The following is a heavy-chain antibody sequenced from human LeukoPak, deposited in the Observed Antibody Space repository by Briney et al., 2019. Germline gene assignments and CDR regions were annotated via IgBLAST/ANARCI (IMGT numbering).Heavy chain of an antibody. CDR3: ARPLSGTTDFDY. J-gene: IGHJ4*02. CDR1: GFTFSCYT. V-gene: IGHV3-21*01. CDR2: ISSSSSYI. Sequence: GGSLRLSCAASGFTFSCYTMNWVRQAPGKGLEWVSLISSSSSYIFYADSVKGRFTISRDNAKKSLYLQMNSLRAEDTAVYYCARPLSGTTDFDYWGQGTLVTVSS. D-gene: IGHD1-20*01.